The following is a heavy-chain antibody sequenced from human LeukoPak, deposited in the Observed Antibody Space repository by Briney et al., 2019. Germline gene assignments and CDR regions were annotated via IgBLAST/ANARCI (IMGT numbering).Heavy chain of an antibody. CDR1: GFTFSSYW. Sequence: GGSLRLSCAASGFTFSSYWMHWVRQAPGKGLVWVSRINSDGSSRSYADSVKGRFTISRDNSKNTLYLQMNSLRAEDTAVYYCAKDLPYSSGWYPAPGDYWGQGTLVTVSS. V-gene: IGHV3-74*01. CDR3: AKDLPYSSGWYPAPGDY. J-gene: IGHJ4*02. CDR2: INSDGSSR. D-gene: IGHD6-19*01.